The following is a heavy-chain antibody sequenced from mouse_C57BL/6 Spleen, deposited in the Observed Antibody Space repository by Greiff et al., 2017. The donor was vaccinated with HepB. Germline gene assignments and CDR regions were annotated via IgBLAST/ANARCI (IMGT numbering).Heavy chain of an antibody. CDR1: GYTFTDYY. Sequence: EVQLQQSGPELVKPGASVKISCKASGYTFTDYYMNWVKQSHGKSLEWIGDINPNNGGTSYNQKFKGKATLTVDKSSSTAYMELRSLTSEDSAVYYCARYPSDENYFDYWGQGTTLTVSS. CDR3: ARYPSDENYFDY. J-gene: IGHJ2*01. CDR2: INPNNGGT. V-gene: IGHV1-26*01.